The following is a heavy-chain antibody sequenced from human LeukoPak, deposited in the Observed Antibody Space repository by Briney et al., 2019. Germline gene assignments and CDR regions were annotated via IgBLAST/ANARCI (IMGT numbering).Heavy chain of an antibody. CDR2: ISWDGRST. CDR3: DRVNGADSSAYTDY. Sequence: SGGSLRLSCAASGFTFDDYNMHWVRQAPGKGLEWVSLISWDGRSTYYADSVKGRFTIFRDNSKNSLYLQMNSLRTDDTALYYCDRVNGADSSAYTDYWGQGTLVTVSS. V-gene: IGHV3-43*01. J-gene: IGHJ4*02. D-gene: IGHD3-22*01. CDR1: GFTFDDYN.